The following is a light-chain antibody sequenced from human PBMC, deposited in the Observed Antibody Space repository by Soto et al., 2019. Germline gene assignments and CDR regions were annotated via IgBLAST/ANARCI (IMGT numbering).Light chain of an antibody. J-gene: IGKJ1*01. CDR2: GAS. CDR1: RSVSSY. V-gene: IGKV3-20*01. CDR3: QQYDSSLT. Sequence: EIVLTQSPGTLSLSPGEGATLSCRASRSVSSYLAWYQQKSGQAPRLLIYGASSRAAGIPDRFSGSGSGTDFTLTISRLEPEDFAVYYCQQYDSSLTLGKGTKVEIK.